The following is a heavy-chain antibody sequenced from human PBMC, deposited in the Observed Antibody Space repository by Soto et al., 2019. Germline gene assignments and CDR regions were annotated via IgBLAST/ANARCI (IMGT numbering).Heavy chain of an antibody. CDR2: ISYDGSNK. CDR1: GFTFSSYG. J-gene: IGHJ4*02. V-gene: IGHV3-30*18. D-gene: IGHD3-16*01. Sequence: PGGSLRLSCAASGFTFSSYGMHWVRQAPGKGLEWVAVISYDGSNKYYADSVKGRFTISRDNSKNTLYLQMNSLRAEDTAVYYCAKTLGYTGGVVDYWGQGTLVTVSS. CDR3: AKTLGYTGGVVDY.